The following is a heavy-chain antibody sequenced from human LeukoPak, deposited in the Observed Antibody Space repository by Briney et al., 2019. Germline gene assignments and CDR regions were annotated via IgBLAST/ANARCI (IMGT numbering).Heavy chain of an antibody. J-gene: IGHJ4*02. CDR3: VRGDDSGYYDYFDY. CDR2: IYTGGNT. D-gene: IGHD3-22*01. CDR1: GFTVDSNY. V-gene: IGHV3-53*01. Sequence: GGSLRLSCAVSGFTVDSNYLSWVRQAPGKGLEWDSTIYTGGNTYYAASVKGRFTISRDFSKNTVFLHMNSLRAEDTAMYYCVRGDDSGYYDYFDYWGQGALVTVSS.